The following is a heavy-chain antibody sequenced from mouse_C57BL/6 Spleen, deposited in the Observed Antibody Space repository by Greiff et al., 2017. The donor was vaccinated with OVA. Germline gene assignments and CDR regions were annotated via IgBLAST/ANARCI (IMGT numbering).Heavy chain of an antibody. V-gene: IGHV1-26*01. CDR3: ARWVYDYVLYAMDY. CDR2: INPNNGGT. D-gene: IGHD2-4*01. Sequence: EVQLQQSGPELVKPGASVKISCKASGYTFTDYYMNWVKQSHGKSLEWIGDINPNNGGTSYNQKFKGKATLTVDKSSSTAYMELRSLTSEDSAVYYCARWVYDYVLYAMDYWGQGTSVTVSS. CDR1: GYTFTDYY. J-gene: IGHJ4*01.